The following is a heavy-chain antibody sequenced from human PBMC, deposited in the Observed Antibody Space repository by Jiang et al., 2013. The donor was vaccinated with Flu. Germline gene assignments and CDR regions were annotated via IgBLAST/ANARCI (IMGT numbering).Heavy chain of an antibody. CDR3: ARIRGAAAGPFDY. V-gene: IGHV2-70*01. Sequence: PTQTLTLTCTFSGFSFTTSGMCMSWLRQPPGKALEWLALIDWDDDKYYSTSLKTRLTISKDTSKNQVVLTMTSMDPVDTATYYCARIRGAAAGPFDYWGQGTLVTVSS. D-gene: IGHD6-13*01. J-gene: IGHJ4*02. CDR1: GFSFTTSGMC. CDR2: IDWDDDK.